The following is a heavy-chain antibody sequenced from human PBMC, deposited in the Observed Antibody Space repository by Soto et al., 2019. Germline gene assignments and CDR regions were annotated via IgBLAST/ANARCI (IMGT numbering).Heavy chain of an antibody. Sequence: EVQLVESGGGLVQPGGSLRLSCAASGFTVSTYWMHWVRQDPGKGLMWVSRISPDGSTTTYADPVRGRFTISRDTAENTLYLQMNSLRVEDTAVYYCAKDRVPYSDNGRYFDLWGRGTLVTVSS. V-gene: IGHV3-74*01. CDR1: GFTVSTYW. CDR2: ISPDGSTT. CDR3: AKDRVPYSDNGRYFDL. D-gene: IGHD4-17*01. J-gene: IGHJ2*01.